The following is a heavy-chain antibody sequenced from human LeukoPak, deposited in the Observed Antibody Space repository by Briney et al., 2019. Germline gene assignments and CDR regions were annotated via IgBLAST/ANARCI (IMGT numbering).Heavy chain of an antibody. J-gene: IGHJ3*02. CDR3: ARQRNYSSGWGGAYI. Sequence: PSEALSLTCTVSGDSISSSSYYWGWIRQTPGKGLEWIGSIYYSGSTYYNPSLKSRVTISVDTSKNQLSLKLSSVTAADTAMYYCARQRNYSSGWGGAYICGQGTMVTVSS. CDR2: IYYSGST. D-gene: IGHD6-25*01. CDR1: GDSISSSSYY. V-gene: IGHV4-39*01.